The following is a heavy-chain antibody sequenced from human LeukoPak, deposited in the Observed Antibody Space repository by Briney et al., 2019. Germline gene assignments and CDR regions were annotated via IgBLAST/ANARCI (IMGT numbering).Heavy chain of an antibody. CDR1: GYTFNVYY. V-gene: IGHV1-2*02. J-gene: IGHJ5*02. CDR2: VYPNSGGI. CDR3: ARDAAFGGVIVT. Sequence: ASVTVSFTASGYTFNVYYMHWVRQAPGQGLEWMGWVYPNSGGIYYAQKFRGRVTMTSDTSISTAYMELSRLRSDDTAVYYCARDAAFGGVIVTWGQGTLVTVSS. D-gene: IGHD3-16*02.